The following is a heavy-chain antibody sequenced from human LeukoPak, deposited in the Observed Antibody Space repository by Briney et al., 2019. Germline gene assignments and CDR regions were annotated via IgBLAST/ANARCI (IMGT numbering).Heavy chain of an antibody. D-gene: IGHD4-17*01. V-gene: IGHV3-11*04. Sequence: GGSLRLSCAASGFTVSSNYMSWVRQAPGKGLEWVSYISSSGSTIYYADSVKGRFTISRDNAKNSLYLQMNSLRPEDTAVYYCARDPATTVTTYAYWGQGTLVTVSS. J-gene: IGHJ4*02. CDR2: ISSSGSTI. CDR3: ARDPATTVTTYAY. CDR1: GFTVSSNY.